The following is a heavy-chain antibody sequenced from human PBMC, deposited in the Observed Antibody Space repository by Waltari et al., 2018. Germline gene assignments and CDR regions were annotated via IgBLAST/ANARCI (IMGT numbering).Heavy chain of an antibody. V-gene: IGHV3-23*04. CDR1: GFTFSRYA. CDR2: MTDTGSDI. D-gene: IGHD1-26*01. Sequence: EVQLEESGGGLVQPGGSLRLSCAASGFTFSRYAMAWVRQVPGKGLEWISAMTDTGSDIYSAESVKGRFTISRDHSLYLQMKSLRVEDTAVYYCVKGSGGSRPYYFDSWGQGTLVTVSS. CDR3: VKGSGGSRPYYFDS. J-gene: IGHJ4*02.